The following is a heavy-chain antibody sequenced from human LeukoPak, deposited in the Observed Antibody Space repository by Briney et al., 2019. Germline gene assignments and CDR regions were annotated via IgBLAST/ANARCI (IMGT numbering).Heavy chain of an antibody. CDR3: ARGRYSSSSGIEFDY. CDR2: INHSGST. Sequence: SETLSLTCAVYGGSFSGYYWSWIRQPPGKGLEWIGEINHSGSTNYNPSLKSRVPISVDTSKNQFSLKLSSVTAADTAVYYCARGRYSSSSGIEFDYWGQGTLVTVSS. J-gene: IGHJ4*02. CDR1: GGSFSGYY. D-gene: IGHD6-6*01. V-gene: IGHV4-34*01.